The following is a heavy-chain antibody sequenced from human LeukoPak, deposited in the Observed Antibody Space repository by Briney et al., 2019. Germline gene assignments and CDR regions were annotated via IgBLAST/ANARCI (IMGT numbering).Heavy chain of an antibody. Sequence: GGSLRLSCTASGFTFGTYAMNWVRQAPGKGLQWVALIIGNAATIAYADSVRGRFTISRDNSKNTLYLQMTSLRVEDTAVYYCVKDRTPDGYYSVDYWGQGILVTVSS. D-gene: IGHD3-3*01. J-gene: IGHJ4*02. V-gene: IGHV3-23*01. CDR3: VKDRTPDGYYSVDY. CDR2: IIGNAATI. CDR1: GFTFGTYA.